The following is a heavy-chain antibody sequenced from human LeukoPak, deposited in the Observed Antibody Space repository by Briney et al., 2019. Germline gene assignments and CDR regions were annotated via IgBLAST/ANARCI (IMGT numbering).Heavy chain of an antibody. Sequence: DPSETLSLTCTVSGGSISSYYWSWIRQPPGKGLEWIGYIYYSGSTNYNPSLKSRVTISVDASKNQFSLKLSSVTAADTAVYYCARIKYYYDSSGYYFDYWGQGTLVTVSS. CDR3: ARIKYYYDSSGYYFDY. CDR1: GGSISSYY. D-gene: IGHD3-22*01. CDR2: IYYSGST. J-gene: IGHJ4*02. V-gene: IGHV4-59*01.